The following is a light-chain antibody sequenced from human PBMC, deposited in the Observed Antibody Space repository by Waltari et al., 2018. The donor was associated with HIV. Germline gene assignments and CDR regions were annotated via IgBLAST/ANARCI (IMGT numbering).Light chain of an antibody. CDR1: SSDVGGYNY. Sequence: QSALTQPRSVSGSPGQSVTISCTGTSSDVGGYNYVSWYQQHPGKAPNLMISDISKPPSAVPDLFSRSKSGHTASLPSSRLQAEGEADYYCCSYAGSYTFGVFGGGTKLTVL. V-gene: IGLV2-11*01. CDR2: DIS. J-gene: IGLJ3*02. CDR3: CSYAGSYTFGV.